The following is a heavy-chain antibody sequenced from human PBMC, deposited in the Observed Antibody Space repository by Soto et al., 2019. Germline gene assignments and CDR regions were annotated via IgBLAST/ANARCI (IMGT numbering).Heavy chain of an antibody. CDR1: GFTFSNYG. V-gene: IGHV3-33*01. CDR2: IWHDGNNK. J-gene: IGHJ6*02. D-gene: IGHD1-26*01. Sequence: GGSLRLSCAASGFTFSNYGMHWVRQAPGKGLEWVAIIWHDGNNKYYADSVRGRFIISRDNSKNRLYLQMNSLRAEDTAVYYCASDLVGASESYGLDVWGPGTPATVSS. CDR3: ASDLVGASESYGLDV.